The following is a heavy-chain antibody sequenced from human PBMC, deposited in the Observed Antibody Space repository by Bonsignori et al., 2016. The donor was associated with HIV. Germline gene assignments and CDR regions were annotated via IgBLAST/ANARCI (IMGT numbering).Heavy chain of an antibody. CDR3: ARHVATTIFGVVFYYFDY. D-gene: IGHD3-3*01. V-gene: IGHV4-38-2*01. CDR2: IYHSGST. J-gene: IGHJ4*02. CDR1: GYSISSGYY. Sequence: SETLSLTCAVSGYSISSGYYWGWIRQPPGKELEWIGSIYHSGSTYYNPSLKSRLSISVDTSKNQFSLELSSVTAADTAVYYCARHVATTIFGVVFYYFDYWGQGTRVTVSS.